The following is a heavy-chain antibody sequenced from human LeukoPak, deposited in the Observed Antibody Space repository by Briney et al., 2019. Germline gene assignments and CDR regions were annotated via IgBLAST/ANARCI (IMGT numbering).Heavy chain of an antibody. J-gene: IGHJ4*02. V-gene: IGHV3-33*01. D-gene: IGHD1-1*01. Sequence: PGGSLRLSCAASGFTFRSYGMHWVRQAPGKGLEWVAVIWYDGSEKFYADSVKGRFTISRENSKNTLYLQMNSLRGDDTAVYYCARAGGTAFDYWGQGSLVTVSS. CDR1: GFTFRSYG. CDR2: IWYDGSEK. CDR3: ARAGGTAFDY.